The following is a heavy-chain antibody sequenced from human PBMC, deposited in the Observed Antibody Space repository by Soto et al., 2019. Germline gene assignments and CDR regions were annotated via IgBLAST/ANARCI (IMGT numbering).Heavy chain of an antibody. CDR2: IYYSGST. J-gene: IGHJ5*02. V-gene: IGHV4-39*01. Sequence: QLHLRESGPGLVKPSETLSLTCTVSGGSITSSSYYWGWIRQPPGKGLEWIGSIYYSGSTYYNPSLKSRLTISVDTSKNQFSLTLSSVTDADTAVYYCANQEVGGSYVYTFDPWGQGPLVTVSS. CDR3: ANQEVGGSYVYTFDP. D-gene: IGHD1-26*01. CDR1: GGSITSSSYY.